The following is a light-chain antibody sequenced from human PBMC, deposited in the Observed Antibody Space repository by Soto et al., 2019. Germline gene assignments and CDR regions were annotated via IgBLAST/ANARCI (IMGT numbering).Light chain of an antibody. V-gene: IGKV3-20*01. CDR2: GAS. Sequence: ENVLTQSPGTLSLSPGERATLSCRASQSVSRYYLAWYQQKPGQAPRLLISGASSRATGIPGRFSGSGSGTDFTLTISRLEPEDFAVYYCQQYGSSPYTFGQGTKVDIK. CDR3: QQYGSSPYT. CDR1: QSVSRYY. J-gene: IGKJ2*01.